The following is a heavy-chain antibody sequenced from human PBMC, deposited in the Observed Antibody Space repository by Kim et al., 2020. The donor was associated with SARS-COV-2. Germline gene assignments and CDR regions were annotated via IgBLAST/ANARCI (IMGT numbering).Heavy chain of an antibody. D-gene: IGHD5-18*01. CDR3: ARQSRYTYGIDY. J-gene: IGHJ4*02. CDR2: IYYSGTT. Sequence: SETLSLTCTVSGASISSSNYYWGWIRQPPGKGLEWIGTIYYSGTTYHNPSLKSRVTISVDTSKNQFSLKLSSVTAADTAVYYCARQSRYTYGIDYWGQGT. V-gene: IGHV4-39*01. CDR1: GASISSSNYY.